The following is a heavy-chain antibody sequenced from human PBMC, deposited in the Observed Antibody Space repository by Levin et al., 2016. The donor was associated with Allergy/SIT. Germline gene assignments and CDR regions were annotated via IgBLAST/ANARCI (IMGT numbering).Heavy chain of an antibody. J-gene: IGHJ5*02. CDR2: ISSSSGTI. CDR3: ARGTGWSGFLVP. D-gene: IGHD6-19*01. Sequence: VRQAPGKGLEWVSFISSSSGTIHYADSVKGRFTISRDNSKNSLYLQMNSLRDEDTAMYYCARGTGWSGFLVPWGQGTLVTVSS. V-gene: IGHV3-48*02.